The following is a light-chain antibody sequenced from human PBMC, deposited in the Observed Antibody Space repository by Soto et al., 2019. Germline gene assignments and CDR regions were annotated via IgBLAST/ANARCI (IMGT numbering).Light chain of an antibody. J-gene: IGKJ5*01. V-gene: IGKV3-20*01. CDR2: GAS. CDR3: QKNDTSIT. Sequence: EIVLTQSPDTVSLSPGETATLSCRASQSVSSNYLAWYQQKPGHSPRLLIYGASSRATGIADRGSGSGSETDFTLTISRLEAEAFAVCYCQKNDTSITFGQGTRLEI. CDR1: QSVSSNY.